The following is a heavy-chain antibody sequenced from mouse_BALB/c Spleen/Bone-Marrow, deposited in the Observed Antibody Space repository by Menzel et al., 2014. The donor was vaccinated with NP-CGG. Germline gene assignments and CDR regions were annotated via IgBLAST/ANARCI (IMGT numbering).Heavy chain of an antibody. CDR3: ASYRYAWYFDV. CDR2: IDPANGNT. CDR1: GFNIKDTY. V-gene: IGHV14-3*02. J-gene: IGHJ1*01. D-gene: IGHD2-14*01. Sequence: EVQLQQSGAELVKSGASVKLSCTASGFNIKDTYLHWVKRRPEQGLEWIGRIDPANGNTKYDPKFQGKATITADTSSNTAYLQLSSLTSEDTAVYYCASYRYAWYFDVWGAGTTVTVSS.